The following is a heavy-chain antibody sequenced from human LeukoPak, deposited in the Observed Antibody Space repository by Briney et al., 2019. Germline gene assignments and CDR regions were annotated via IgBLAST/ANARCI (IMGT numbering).Heavy chain of an antibody. V-gene: IGHV3-23*01. J-gene: IGHJ4*02. Sequence: GGSLRLSCAASGFSFSSYTMNWVRQVPGKGLEWVSTITGATYYADSVKGRFVISRDNSKSTLYLHMNDLRVEDTALYYRARKAVWTGIPYFDLWGRGVLVTVSS. CDR1: GFSFSSYT. D-gene: IGHD3/OR15-3a*01. CDR2: ITGAT. CDR3: ARKAVWTGIPYFDL.